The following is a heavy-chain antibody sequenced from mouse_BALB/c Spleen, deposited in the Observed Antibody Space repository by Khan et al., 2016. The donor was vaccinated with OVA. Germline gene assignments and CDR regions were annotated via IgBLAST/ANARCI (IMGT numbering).Heavy chain of an antibody. Sequence: QVQLKQSGPEVVRPGVSVKISCKGSGYTFPDYAMYWVKQSHAKSLEWIGLISTYNGKKNYKQKFKGKATMTVDKSSSTAYMELARLTSEDSAIXYCARWDGALDSWGQGTTLTVSS. CDR2: ISTYNGKK. V-gene: IGHV1S137*01. J-gene: IGHJ2*01. CDR3: ARWDGALDS. CDR1: GYTFPDYA. D-gene: IGHD1-1*02.